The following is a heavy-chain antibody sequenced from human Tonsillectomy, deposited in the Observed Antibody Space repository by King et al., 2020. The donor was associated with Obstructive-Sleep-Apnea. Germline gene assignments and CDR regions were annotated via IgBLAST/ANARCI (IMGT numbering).Heavy chain of an antibody. V-gene: IGHV3-23*04. CDR3: AKRVDTAMVFDY. D-gene: IGHD5-18*01. CDR2: INTGGGTT. CDR1: GLTFSNYA. Sequence: VQLVESGGGLVQPGGSLRLSCAASGLTFSNYAMSWVRQAPGKGLERISAINTGGGTTYYADSVKGRFTISRDNSKNTLYLQMNSLRAEDTAVYYCAKRVDTAMVFDYWGQGTLVTVSS. J-gene: IGHJ4*02.